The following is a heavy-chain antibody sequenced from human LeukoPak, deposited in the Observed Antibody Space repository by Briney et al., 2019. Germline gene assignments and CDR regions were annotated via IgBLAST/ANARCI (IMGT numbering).Heavy chain of an antibody. CDR2: VSSSGNSA. CDR3: ARSGTTSYYYYYMDV. V-gene: IGHV3-23*01. J-gene: IGHJ6*03. CDR1: GFTFSNYA. Sequence: GGSLRLSCATSGFTFSNYAMGWVRQAPGKGLEWVSAVSSSGNSAVYTDSVRGRFTISRDNSKNTILLQINSLRAEDTAVYYCARSGTTSYYYYYMDVWGKGTTVTVSS. D-gene: IGHD1-7*01.